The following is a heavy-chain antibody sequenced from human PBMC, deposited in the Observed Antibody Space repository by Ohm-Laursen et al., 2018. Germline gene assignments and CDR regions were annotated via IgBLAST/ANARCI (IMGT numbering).Heavy chain of an antibody. CDR2: IYYTGST. CDR3: ARDLYADYLDS. V-gene: IGHV4-59*01. Sequence: SETLSLTCAVSGDSIRSYYWTWIRQPPGQGLEWIGNIYYTGSTNYNPSLKSRVTISVDTSKNQFSLKLSSVTAADTAVYYCARDLYADYLDSWGQGTLVTVSS. D-gene: IGHD3-16*01. CDR1: GDSIRSYY. J-gene: IGHJ4*02.